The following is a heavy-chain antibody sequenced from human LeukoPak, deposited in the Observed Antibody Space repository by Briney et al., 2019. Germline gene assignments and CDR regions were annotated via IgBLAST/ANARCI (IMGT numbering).Heavy chain of an antibody. CDR2: ISSSGSTI. J-gene: IGHJ4*02. Sequence: GGSLRLPCAASGFTFSSYEMNWVRQAPGKGLEWVSYISSSGSTIYYADSVKGRFTISRDNAKNSLYLQMNSLRAEDTAVYYCARVAVVATIIEWGQGTLVTVSS. CDR1: GFTFSSYE. V-gene: IGHV3-48*03. D-gene: IGHD5-12*01. CDR3: ARVAVVATIIE.